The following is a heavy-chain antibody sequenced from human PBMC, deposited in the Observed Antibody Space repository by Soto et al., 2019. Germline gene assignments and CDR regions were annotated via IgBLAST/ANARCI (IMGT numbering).Heavy chain of an antibody. CDR3: AKNKGYCSSTSGYNRNWFDP. CDR1: GGSFSGYY. V-gene: IGHV4-34*05. CDR2: NNHSGST. Sequence: TSETLSLTCAVSGGSFSGYYWCWICQPQGQGLERIRENNHSGSTNNNPSLKTRDTISVDTSKNQFSLKLSSVTAADTAVYYCAKNKGYCSSTSGYNRNWFDPWGQGTLVTVSS. D-gene: IGHD2-2*02. J-gene: IGHJ5*02.